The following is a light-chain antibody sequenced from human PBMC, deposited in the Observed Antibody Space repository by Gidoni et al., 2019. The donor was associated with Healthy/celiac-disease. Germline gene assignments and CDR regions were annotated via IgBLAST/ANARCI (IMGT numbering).Light chain of an antibody. V-gene: IGKV1-39*01. CDR1: QSISSY. J-gene: IGKJ5*01. Sequence: DIQMTQSPASLSASVGDRVTITCRASQSISSYLNWYQQKPGKDPKRLIYAASILQSGVPSRFSGSGSGTDFTLTISSLQPEDFATYYCQQSYSTPITFGQGTRLEIK. CDR2: AAS. CDR3: QQSYSTPIT.